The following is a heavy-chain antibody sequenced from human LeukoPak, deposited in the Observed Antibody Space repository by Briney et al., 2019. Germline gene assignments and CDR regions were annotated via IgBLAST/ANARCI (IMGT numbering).Heavy chain of an antibody. J-gene: IGHJ4*02. CDR1: GFPFSDYY. Sequence: GGSLRLSCAASGFPFSDYYMTWVRQAPGKGLEWVSAISSSSTYIYYADSVKGRFTISRDNAENSLYLQMNGLRVEDTAVYFCARGEQKVTITGLDSWGQGTLVTVSS. CDR2: ISSSSTYI. D-gene: IGHD1-14*01. V-gene: IGHV3-21*06. CDR3: ARGEQKVTITGLDS.